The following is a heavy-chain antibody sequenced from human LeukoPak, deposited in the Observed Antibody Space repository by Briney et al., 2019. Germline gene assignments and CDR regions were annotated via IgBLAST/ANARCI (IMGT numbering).Heavy chain of an antibody. Sequence: GGSLKISCRGSGYSFTTYWIAWVRRMPGKGGEWMGIIYPGDSHTRHSPSSQGQVTISVAKSISTVYLQWSSLKASDTAMYYCARVATASFDQWGQGTLVTVSS. V-gene: IGHV5-51*01. CDR3: ARVATASFDQ. CDR2: IYPGDSHT. D-gene: IGHD2-15*01. CDR1: GYSFTTYW. J-gene: IGHJ4*02.